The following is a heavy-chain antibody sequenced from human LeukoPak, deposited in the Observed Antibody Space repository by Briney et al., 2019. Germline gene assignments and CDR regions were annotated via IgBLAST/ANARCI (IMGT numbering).Heavy chain of an antibody. J-gene: IGHJ6*02. CDR2: FDPEDGET. Sequence: ASVKVSCKVSGYTLTELSMHWVRQAPGKGLEWMGGFDPEDGETIYAQKFQGRVTMTEDTSTDTAYMELSSLRSEDTAVYYCARGRGMGQQQLVLRYYYGMDVWGQGTTVTVSS. CDR3: ARGRGMGQQQLVLRYYYGMDV. D-gene: IGHD6-13*01. V-gene: IGHV1-24*01. CDR1: GYTLTELS.